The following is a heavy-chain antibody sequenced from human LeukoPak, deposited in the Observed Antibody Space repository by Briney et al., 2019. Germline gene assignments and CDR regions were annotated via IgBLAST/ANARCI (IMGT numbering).Heavy chain of an antibody. Sequence: SETLSLTCAVYGGSYSGFYWSWIRQPPGKGLEWVGEIHYSGSTSYKTSLKSRVTISGDTSKNQISLKLTSVTAADTALYYCARGRPGTGKYYFDLWGRSTLVTVSS. V-gene: IGHV4-34*01. CDR3: ARGRPGTGKYYFDL. CDR1: GGSYSGFY. J-gene: IGHJ2*01. CDR2: IHYSGST. D-gene: IGHD1-1*01.